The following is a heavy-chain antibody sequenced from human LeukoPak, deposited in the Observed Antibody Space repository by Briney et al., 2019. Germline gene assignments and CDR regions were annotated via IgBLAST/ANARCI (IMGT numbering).Heavy chain of an antibody. J-gene: IGHJ4*02. D-gene: IGHD2-2*01. CDR3: AKGGYCSSTSCSGRSDY. Sequence: PGGSLRLSCAASGFTFNSYAMSWVRQAPGKGLEWVSAISGSGGSTYYADSVKGRFTISRDNSKNTLYLQMNSLRAEDTAVYYCAKGGYCSSTSCSGRSDYWGQGTLVTVSS. CDR2: ISGSGGST. V-gene: IGHV3-23*01. CDR1: GFTFNSYA.